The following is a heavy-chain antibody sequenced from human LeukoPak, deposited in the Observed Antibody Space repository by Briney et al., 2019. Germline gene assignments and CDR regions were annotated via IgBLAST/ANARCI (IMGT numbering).Heavy chain of an antibody. D-gene: IGHD3-22*01. CDR3: ARGGDSSGFYYYFDY. CDR1: GGSVSSGGYS. V-gene: IGHV4-30-2*01. Sequence: SETLSLTCTVSGGSVSSGGYSWSWIRQPPGKDLEWIGYIYHSGNTYYNPSLKSRVTISVDRSKNQFSLKLTSVTAAATAVYYCARGGDSSGFYYYFDYWGQGTLVTVSS. J-gene: IGHJ4*02. CDR2: IYHSGNT.